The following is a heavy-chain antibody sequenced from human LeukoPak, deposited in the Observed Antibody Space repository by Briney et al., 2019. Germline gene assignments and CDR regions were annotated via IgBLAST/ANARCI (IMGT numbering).Heavy chain of an antibody. CDR1: GGSISSYY. CDR2: IYYSGST. CDR3: ARVDRGTDAFDI. D-gene: IGHD3-10*01. Sequence: SSETLSLTCTVSGGSISSYYWSWIRQPPGKGLEWIGYIYYSGSTNYNPSLKSRVTISVDTSKNQFSLKLSSVTAADTAVYYCARVDRGTDAFDIWGQGTMVTVSS. J-gene: IGHJ3*02. V-gene: IGHV4-59*01.